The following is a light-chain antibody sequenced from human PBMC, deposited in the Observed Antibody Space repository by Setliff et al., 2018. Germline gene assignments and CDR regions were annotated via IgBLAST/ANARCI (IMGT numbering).Light chain of an antibody. CDR2: GVS. V-gene: IGLV2-14*03. J-gene: IGLJ1*01. CDR1: GRDVGSYDL. Sequence: QSALTQPASVSGSPGQSITISCSGTGRDVGSYDLVSWYQQHPGKAPKLIIYGVSDRPSGVSNRFSGSKSGNTASLTISGLQTEDEADYYCNAYTSGTTYVFGTGTKVTVL. CDR3: NAYTSGTTYV.